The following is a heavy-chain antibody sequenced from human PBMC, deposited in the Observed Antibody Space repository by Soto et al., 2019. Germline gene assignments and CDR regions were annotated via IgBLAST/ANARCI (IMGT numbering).Heavy chain of an antibody. J-gene: IGHJ6*02. V-gene: IGHV3-23*01. CDR2: ISSSGGST. CDR1: GFTFSSYA. Sequence: GGSLRLSCAASGFTFSSYAMSWVRQAPGKGLEWVSTISSSGGSTYYADSVKGRFTISRDNSKNTLYLQMNSLRAEDTAVYYCAKSLRYFYGMDVWGQGTTVTVSS. CDR3: AKSLRYFYGMDV. D-gene: IGHD3-9*01.